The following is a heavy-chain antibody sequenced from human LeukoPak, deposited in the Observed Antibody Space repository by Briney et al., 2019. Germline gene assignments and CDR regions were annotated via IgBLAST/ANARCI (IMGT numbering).Heavy chain of an antibody. D-gene: IGHD2-15*01. CDR1: GGSISSGDYY. CDR3: ARVHTQDLGYCSGGSCYGFDY. Sequence: PSQTLSLTCTVSGGSISSGDYYWNWIRQPPGKGLEWIGYIYYSGSTNYNPSLKSRVTISVDTSKNQFSLKLSSVTAADTAVYYCARVHTQDLGYCSGGSCYGFDYWGQGTLVTVSS. V-gene: IGHV4-30-4*01. J-gene: IGHJ4*02. CDR2: IYYSGST.